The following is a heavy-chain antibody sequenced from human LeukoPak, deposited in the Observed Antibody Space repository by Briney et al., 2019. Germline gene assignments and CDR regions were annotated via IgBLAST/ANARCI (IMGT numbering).Heavy chain of an antibody. Sequence: PSETLSLTCTVSGGFTSAYYWSWVRQPLGKGLEWIGSVFYSRNSNYNPSLTRRVAMSVDTSKSHFSLKLTSVIAADTAVYYCARANPLGYFDQWGQGTLVAVSS. CDR1: GGFTSAYY. V-gene: IGHV4-59*13. CDR2: VFYSRNS. CDR3: ARANPLGYFDQ. J-gene: IGHJ4*02.